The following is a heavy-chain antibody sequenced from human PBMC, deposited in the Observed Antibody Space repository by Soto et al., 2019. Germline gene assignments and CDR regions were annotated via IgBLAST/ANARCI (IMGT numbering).Heavy chain of an antibody. Sequence: SETLSLTCTVSGGSISSSSYYWGWIRQPPGKGLEWIGSIYYSGSTYYNPSLKSRVTISVDTSKNQFSLKLSSVTAADTSVYYCARLKGYCSSTSCPRWFDSWGQGTLVTVSS. CDR3: ARLKGYCSSTSCPRWFDS. V-gene: IGHV4-39*01. D-gene: IGHD2-2*01. CDR2: IYYSGST. J-gene: IGHJ5*01. CDR1: GGSISSSSYY.